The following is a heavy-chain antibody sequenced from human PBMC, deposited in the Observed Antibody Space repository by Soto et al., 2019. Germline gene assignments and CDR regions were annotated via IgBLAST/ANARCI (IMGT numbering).Heavy chain of an antibody. CDR3: ARVLVTIFGRTRYYYGMDV. CDR1: GYSFTSYW. CDR2: IYPGDSDT. D-gene: IGHD3-3*01. V-gene: IGHV5-51*01. J-gene: IGHJ6*02. Sequence: GESLKISCKGSGYSFTSYWIGWVRQMPGKGLEWVGIIYPGDSDTRYSPSFQGQVTISADKSISTAYLQWSSLKASDTAMYYCARVLVTIFGRTRYYYGMDVWGQGTTVTVSS.